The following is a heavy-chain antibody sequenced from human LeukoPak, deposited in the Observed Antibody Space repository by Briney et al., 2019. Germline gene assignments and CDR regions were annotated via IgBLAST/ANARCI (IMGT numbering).Heavy chain of an antibody. CDR1: GFTFTDYW. V-gene: IGHV3-7*03. D-gene: IGHD6-13*01. Sequence: PGGSLRLSCAASGFTFTDYWMSWVRQAPGKGLEWVANIGQDGSNKFYVASVKGRFSISRDNAKSSVFLQMNNLRVEDTATYYCATSRAAAGCDWGQGTLVTVSS. CDR2: IGQDGSNK. J-gene: IGHJ4*02. CDR3: ATSRAAAGCD.